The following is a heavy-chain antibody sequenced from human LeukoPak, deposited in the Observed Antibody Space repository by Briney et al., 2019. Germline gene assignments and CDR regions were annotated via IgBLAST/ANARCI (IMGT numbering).Heavy chain of an antibody. D-gene: IGHD2-21*02. Sequence: GGSLRLSCAVSGFTFNDYGMSWVRQAPGKGLEWVSGIKWNGGSTGYADSVKGRFTISRDNAKKSVYLKMNSLRGEDTALYYCARDYCGGDCYPFDYWGQGTLVTVSS. V-gene: IGHV3-20*04. CDR1: GFTFNDYG. CDR2: IKWNGGST. J-gene: IGHJ4*02. CDR3: ARDYCGGDCYPFDY.